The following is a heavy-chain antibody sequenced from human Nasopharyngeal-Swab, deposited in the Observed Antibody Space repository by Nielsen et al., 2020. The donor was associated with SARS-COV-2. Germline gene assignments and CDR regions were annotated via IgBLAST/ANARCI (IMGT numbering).Heavy chain of an antibody. Sequence: GESLKISCAASGFTFSSYAISWVRQAPGKGLEWVSVISGSDYTTYYADSVKGRFTISRDNSKNTVNLQMNSLRAEDTAIYYCAKDRDSGDDSDDYYHYYGMDVWAKGPRSPSP. J-gene: IGHJ6*02. CDR2: ISGSDYTT. V-gene: IGHV3-23*01. CDR3: AKDRDSGDDSDDYYHYYGMDV. CDR1: GFTFSSYA. D-gene: IGHD5-12*01.